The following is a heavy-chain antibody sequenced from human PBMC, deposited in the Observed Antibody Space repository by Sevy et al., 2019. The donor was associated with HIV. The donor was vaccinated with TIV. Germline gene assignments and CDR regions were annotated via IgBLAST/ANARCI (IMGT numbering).Heavy chain of an antibody. CDR3: AKDSCVGVCRPPSYFDY. D-gene: IGHD2-8*01. CDR2: ISGSGGST. J-gene: IGHJ4*02. Sequence: GGSLRLSCAASGFTFSSYAMSWVRQAPGKGLEWVSAISGSGGSTYYADSVKGRFTISRDNSKNTLYLQMNSLRAEDTALYYCAKDSCVGVCRPPSYFDYWGQGTLVTVSS. CDR1: GFTFSSYA. V-gene: IGHV3-23*01.